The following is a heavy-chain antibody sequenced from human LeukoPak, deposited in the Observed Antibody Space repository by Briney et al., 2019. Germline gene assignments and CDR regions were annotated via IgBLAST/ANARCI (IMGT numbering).Heavy chain of an antibody. CDR3: AIDPNWGTHS. CDR2: IGSSGGGI. Sequence: GGSLRLSCAASGFTFSTYTMYWVRHPPGKRLEWVSIIGSSGGGIHYADSVKGRFTISRDNSMNALYLQMNSLRVEDTAVYYCAIDPNWGTHSWGQGVLVTVSS. V-gene: IGHV3-23*01. J-gene: IGHJ4*02. CDR1: GFTFSTYT. D-gene: IGHD7-27*01.